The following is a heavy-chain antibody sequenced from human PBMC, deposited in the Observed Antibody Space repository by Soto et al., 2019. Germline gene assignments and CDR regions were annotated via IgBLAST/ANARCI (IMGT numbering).Heavy chain of an antibody. CDR2: ISYDGSNK. CDR1: GFTFSSYA. J-gene: IGHJ4*02. V-gene: IGHV3-30-3*01. Sequence: QVQLVESGGGVVQPGRSLRLSCAASGFTFSSYAMHWVRQAPGKGLEWVAVISYDGSNKYYADSVKGRFTISRDNSKNKLNLQMNSLRDEDTAVYYCARSIHSMVRGVITGAFDYWGQGTLVTVSS. D-gene: IGHD3-10*01. CDR3: ARSIHSMVRGVITGAFDY.